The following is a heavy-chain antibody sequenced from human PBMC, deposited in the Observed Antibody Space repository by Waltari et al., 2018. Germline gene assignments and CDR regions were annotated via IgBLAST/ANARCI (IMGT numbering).Heavy chain of an antibody. CDR3: AKGEDIVVVVAATPGPYFDY. CDR1: GFTFSSYA. V-gene: IGHV3-23*04. D-gene: IGHD2-15*01. Sequence: EVQLVESGGGLVQPGGSLRLSCAASGFTFSSYAMSWVRQAPGKGLEWVSAISGSGGSTYDADSVKGRFTISRDNSKNTLYLQMNSLRAEDTAVYYCAKGEDIVVVVAATPGPYFDYWGQGTLVTVSS. J-gene: IGHJ4*02. CDR2: ISGSGGST.